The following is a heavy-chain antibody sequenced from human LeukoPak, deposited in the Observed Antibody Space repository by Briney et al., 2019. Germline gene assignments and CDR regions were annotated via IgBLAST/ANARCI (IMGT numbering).Heavy chain of an antibody. V-gene: IGHV3-7*01. CDR3: AKQYYSSGSYYPAFDY. Sequence: GGSLRLSCAASGFTFSSYWLSWVRQAPGKGLDWVANIKQDGSEKYYVDSVKGRFTISRDNAKNSLYLQMNSLRAEDTAVYYCAKQYYSSGSYYPAFDYWGRGGLVTV. J-gene: IGHJ4*02. D-gene: IGHD3-10*01. CDR2: IKQDGSEK. CDR1: GFTFSSYW.